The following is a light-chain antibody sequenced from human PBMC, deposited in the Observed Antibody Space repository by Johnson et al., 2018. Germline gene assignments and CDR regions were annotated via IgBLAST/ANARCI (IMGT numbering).Light chain of an antibody. J-gene: IGLJ1*01. CDR3: GTWDSSLSAGNG. CDR1: SSNIGNNY. CDR2: ENN. V-gene: IGLV1-51*02. Sequence: QSVLTQPPSVSAAPGQKVTISCSGSSSNIGNNYVSWYQQLPGTAPKPLIYENNKRPSGIPDRFSGSKSGTSATLGINGLPHADEAYYYCGTWDSSLSAGNGFGTGTKVTVL.